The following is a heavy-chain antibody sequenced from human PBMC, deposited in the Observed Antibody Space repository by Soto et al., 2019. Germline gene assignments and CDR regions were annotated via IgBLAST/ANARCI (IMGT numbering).Heavy chain of an antibody. J-gene: IGHJ6*02. CDR3: AKDTRYCGGDCYAYYYYYGMDV. CDR1: GFTFSSYG. V-gene: IGHV3-30*18. Sequence: QVQLVESGGGVVQPGRYLRLSCAASGFTFSSYGMHWVRQAPGKGLEWVAVISYDGSNKYYADSVKGRFTISRDNSKNTLYLQMNSLRAEDTAVYYCAKDTRYCGGDCYAYYYYYGMDVWGQGTTVTVSS. CDR2: ISYDGSNK. D-gene: IGHD2-21*02.